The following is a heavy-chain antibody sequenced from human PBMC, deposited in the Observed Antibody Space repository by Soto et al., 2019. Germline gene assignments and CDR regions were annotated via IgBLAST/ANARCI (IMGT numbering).Heavy chain of an antibody. J-gene: IGHJ4*02. CDR3: TRGLDRAKLGY. CDR2: IHYSGSI. V-gene: IGHV4-31*03. CDR1: DGSIDSGSYY. D-gene: IGHD1-26*01. Sequence: SETLSLTCTVSDGSIDSGSYYRSWVRQYPGKGLEWIGSIHYSGSIYYSPSLRSRLTMSADTSKNQFSLKPSSVTVADTAVYYCTRGLDRAKLGYWGQGIQVTSPQ.